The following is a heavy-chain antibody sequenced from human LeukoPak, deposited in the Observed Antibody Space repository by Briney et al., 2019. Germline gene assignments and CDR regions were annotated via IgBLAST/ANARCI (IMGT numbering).Heavy chain of an antibody. Sequence: SETLSLTCAVYGGSFSGYYWSWVRQPPGKGLEWIGFVYYTGSTNYSPSLKSRVTISVDTSKNQFSLKLRSVTAADTAVYYCARISSSNWYNERGAFDVWGQGTMVTVSS. CDR2: VYYTGST. CDR3: ARISSSNWYNERGAFDV. CDR1: GGSFSGYY. D-gene: IGHD6-13*01. J-gene: IGHJ3*01. V-gene: IGHV4-59*01.